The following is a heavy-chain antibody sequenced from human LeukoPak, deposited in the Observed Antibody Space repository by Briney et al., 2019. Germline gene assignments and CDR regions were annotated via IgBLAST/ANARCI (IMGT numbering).Heavy chain of an antibody. CDR2: ISGSGGST. CDR3: AKDQNYYGSGSYSAFDM. Sequence: PGGSLRLSCAASGFTFSSYAMSWVRQAPGKGLEWVSVISGSGGSTYYADSVKGRFTISRDNSKNTLYLQMNSLRAEDTAVYYCAKDQNYYGSGSYSAFDMWGQGTMVTVSS. J-gene: IGHJ3*02. D-gene: IGHD3-10*01. V-gene: IGHV3-23*01. CDR1: GFTFSSYA.